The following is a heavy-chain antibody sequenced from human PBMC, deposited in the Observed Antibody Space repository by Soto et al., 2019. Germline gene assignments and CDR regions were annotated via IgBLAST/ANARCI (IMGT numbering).Heavy chain of an antibody. CDR2: MDQDGSEI. V-gene: IGHV3-7*01. CDR3: ARDRGAWGY. D-gene: IGHD3-10*01. Sequence: EVQLVESGGGLVQPGGSLRLSCAASGFTFRSYWMSWVRQAPGKGLEWVANMDQDGSEIYYLGSVRGRFTISRDNTKSAIYLQMNSRRAEDTAMYYCARDRGAWGYWGQGTLVTVSS. J-gene: IGHJ4*02. CDR1: GFTFRSYW.